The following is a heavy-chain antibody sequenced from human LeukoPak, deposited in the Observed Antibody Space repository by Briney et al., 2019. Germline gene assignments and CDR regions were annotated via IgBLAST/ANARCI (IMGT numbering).Heavy chain of an antibody. CDR3: ARGHQVVVVPAAISAFDI. Sequence: SETLSLTCTVSGGSISSSSYYWGWIRQPPGKGLEWIGSIYYSGSTYYNPSLKSRLTISVDTSKNQFSLKLSSVTAADTAVYYCARGHQVVVVPAAISAFDIWGQGTMVTVSS. CDR1: GGSISSSSYY. V-gene: IGHV4-39*07. J-gene: IGHJ3*02. CDR2: IYYSGST. D-gene: IGHD2-2*01.